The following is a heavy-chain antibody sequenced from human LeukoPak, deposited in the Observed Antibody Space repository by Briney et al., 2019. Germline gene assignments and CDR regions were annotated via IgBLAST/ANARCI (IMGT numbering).Heavy chain of an antibody. V-gene: IGHV3-30*04. CDR2: LPPDGSYQ. CDR1: GFTFSDYT. J-gene: IGHJ4*02. D-gene: IGHD6-13*01. Sequence: GRSLRLSCAASGFTFSDYTMQWVRQAPGKGLEWVALLPPDGSYQYYADSLKGRYTISRDNFKNALYLQMNSLRLEDTAVYYCARGLHDRSWYGAHWGQGTLLSVSS. CDR3: ARGLHDRSWYGAH.